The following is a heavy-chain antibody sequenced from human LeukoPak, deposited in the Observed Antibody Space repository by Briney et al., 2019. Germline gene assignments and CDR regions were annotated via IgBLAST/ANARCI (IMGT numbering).Heavy chain of an antibody. Sequence: KPSETLSLTCAVYGGSFSGYYWSWIRQPPGKGLEWIGEINHSGSTNYNPSLKSRVTISVDTSKNQFSLKLSSVTAAGTAVYYCARRKTYYYDSSGYVAPFDYWGQGTLVTVSS. V-gene: IGHV4-34*01. CDR2: INHSGST. CDR3: ARRKTYYYDSSGYVAPFDY. J-gene: IGHJ4*02. D-gene: IGHD3-22*01. CDR1: GGSFSGYY.